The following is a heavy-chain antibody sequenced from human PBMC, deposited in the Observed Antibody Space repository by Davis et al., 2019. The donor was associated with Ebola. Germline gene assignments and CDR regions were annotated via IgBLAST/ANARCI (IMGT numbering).Heavy chain of an antibody. Sequence: GESLKISCAASGFTFSSYGMHWVRQAPGKGLVWVSRINGDGSTTGYADSVKGRFTTSRDNAKNTLYLQMNSLRAEDTAVYYCTRDFDYGGGYWGQGTLVTVSS. CDR2: INGDGSTT. CDR1: GFTFSSYG. V-gene: IGHV3-74*01. D-gene: IGHD4-17*01. J-gene: IGHJ4*02. CDR3: TRDFDYGGGY.